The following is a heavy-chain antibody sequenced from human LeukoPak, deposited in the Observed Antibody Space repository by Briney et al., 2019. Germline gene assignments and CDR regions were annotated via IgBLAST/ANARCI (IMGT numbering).Heavy chain of an antibody. Sequence: PGGSLRLSCEASGFTFSRYSMNWVRQAPGRGLEWVSSISSSSLYIYYADSVKGRFTISRDNAKNSLFLQMNSLGAEDTAVYYCARVPSTTTLRAPLDYWGQGTLVTVSS. V-gene: IGHV3-21*01. CDR3: ARVPSTTTLRAPLDY. D-gene: IGHD4-17*01. CDR2: ISSSSLYI. J-gene: IGHJ4*02. CDR1: GFTFSRYS.